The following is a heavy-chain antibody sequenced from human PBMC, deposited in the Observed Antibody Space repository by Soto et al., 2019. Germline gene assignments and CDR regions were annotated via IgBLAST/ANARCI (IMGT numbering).Heavy chain of an antibody. CDR3: ARTYSLENWFDP. CDR1: GYTFTSYG. Sequence: GASVKVSCKASGYTFTSYGISWVRQAPVQVLELIVWMIAYNFNTNYSQKLQGRFTITTYTSTITSYIELMSLRSDDTAVYYCARTYSLENWFDPWGQGTLVTVSS. V-gene: IGHV1-18*01. CDR2: MIAYNFNT. D-gene: IGHD2-15*01. J-gene: IGHJ5*02.